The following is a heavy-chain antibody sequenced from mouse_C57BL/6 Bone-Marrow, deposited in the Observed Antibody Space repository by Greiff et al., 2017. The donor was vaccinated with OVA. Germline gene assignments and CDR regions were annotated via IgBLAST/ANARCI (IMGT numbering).Heavy chain of an antibody. J-gene: IGHJ3*01. CDR1: GFTFSNYW. V-gene: IGHV6-3*01. CDR3: TGYGNYLFAY. Sequence: EVKVEESGGGLVQPGGSMKLSCVASGFTFSNYWMNWVRQSPEKGLEWVAQIRLKSDNYATHYAESVKGRFTISRDDSKSSVYLQMNNLRAEDTGIYYCTGYGNYLFAYWGQGTLVTVSA. D-gene: IGHD2-1*01. CDR2: IRLKSDNYAT.